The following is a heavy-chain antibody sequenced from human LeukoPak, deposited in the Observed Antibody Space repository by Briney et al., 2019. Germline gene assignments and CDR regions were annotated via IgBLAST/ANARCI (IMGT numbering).Heavy chain of an antibody. V-gene: IGHV4-30-4*01. CDR2: IYYSGST. CDR1: GGSINNGGYY. J-gene: IGHJ3*02. Sequence: PSQTLSLTCTVSGGSINNGGYYWSWIRQHPGKGLEWIGYIYYSGSTNYNPSLKSRVTISVDTSKNQFSLKLSSVTAADTAVYYCARIQYRGGIQLWLDAFDIWGQGTMVTVSS. CDR3: ARIQYRGGIQLWLDAFDI. D-gene: IGHD5-18*01.